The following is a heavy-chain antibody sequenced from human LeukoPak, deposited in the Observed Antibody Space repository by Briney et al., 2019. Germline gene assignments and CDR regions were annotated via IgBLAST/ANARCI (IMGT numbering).Heavy chain of an antibody. V-gene: IGHV1-69*04. D-gene: IGHD3-22*01. CDR1: GGTFSSYA. J-gene: IGHJ3*02. Sequence: SVKVSCTASGGTFSSYAISWVRQAPGQGLEWMGRIIPILGVESYTQKFQGRVTITADRSTSAAYMELSSLRSEDTAVYYCARQYYYDSSDYYGAFDIWGQGTMVTVSS. CDR3: ARQYYYDSSDYYGAFDI. CDR2: IIPILGVE.